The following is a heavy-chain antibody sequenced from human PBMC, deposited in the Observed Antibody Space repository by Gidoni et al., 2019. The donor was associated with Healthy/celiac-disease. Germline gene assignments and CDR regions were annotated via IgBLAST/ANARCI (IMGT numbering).Heavy chain of an antibody. CDR1: GGSFSGYF. J-gene: IGHJ5*02. CDR3: ARGLRVDPAMVENWFDP. V-gene: IGHV4-34*01. CDR2: INHSGST. D-gene: IGHD5-18*01. Sequence: QVQLQQWGAGLLKPSKTLSTTCAAYGGSFSGYFWSWIRPPPGKGLEWIGEINHSGSTNYNPSLKRRVSISVVTSKNQFSLKLSSVTAADTAVYYCARGLRVDPAMVENWFDPWCPVTLVTVSS.